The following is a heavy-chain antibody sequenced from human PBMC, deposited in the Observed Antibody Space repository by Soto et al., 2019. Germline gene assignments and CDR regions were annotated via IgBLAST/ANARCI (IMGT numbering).Heavy chain of an antibody. CDR1: GFTFSSYA. CDR3: SRAVGYFDWLSQVYYFDY. V-gene: IGHV3-23*01. CDR2: ISGSGIST. J-gene: IGHJ4*02. D-gene: IGHD3-9*01. Sequence: SGFTFSSYAMTWVRQAPGKGLEWVSSISGSGISTYYADSVKGRFTISRDSSKNTVYLQMNSLRVDDTAVYYCSRAVGYFDWLSQVYYFDYWGQGTLVTVSS.